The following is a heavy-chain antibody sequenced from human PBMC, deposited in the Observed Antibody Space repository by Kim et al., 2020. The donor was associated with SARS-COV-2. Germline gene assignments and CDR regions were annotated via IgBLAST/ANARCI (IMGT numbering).Heavy chain of an antibody. CDR2: ISGSGGST. CDR1: GFTFSSYA. J-gene: IGHJ6*02. V-gene: IGHV3-23*01. D-gene: IGHD2-21*01. CDR3: AKAYCGGDCRHYYYYGMDV. Sequence: GGSLRLSCAASGFTFSSYAMSWVRQAPGKGLEWVSAISGSGGSTYYADSVKGRFTISRDNSKNTLYLQMNSLRAEDTAVYYCAKAYCGGDCRHYYYYGMDVWGQGTTVTVSS.